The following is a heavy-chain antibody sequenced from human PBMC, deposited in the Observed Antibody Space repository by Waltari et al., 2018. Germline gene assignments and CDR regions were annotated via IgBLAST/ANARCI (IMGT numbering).Heavy chain of an antibody. V-gene: IGHV1-46*01. CDR2: SNPSGGRS. CDR3: ARGAIQGYFDY. CDR1: GYTFPSHF. D-gene: IGHD3-16*01. Sequence: QVQLLQSGAEVRKPGASVKVSCKASGYTFPSHFIHWVRQAPGQGLEWMAISNPSGGRSGKTQKFQGRVTMTRDTSTSTVFMELRSLRSEDTAVYYCARGAIQGYFDYWGQGTLVTVSS. J-gene: IGHJ4*02.